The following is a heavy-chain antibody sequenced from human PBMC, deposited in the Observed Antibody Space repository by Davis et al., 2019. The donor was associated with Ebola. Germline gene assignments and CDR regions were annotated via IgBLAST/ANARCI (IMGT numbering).Heavy chain of an antibody. D-gene: IGHD4-23*01. CDR3: AREHDYGGRNYGMDV. CDR1: GGSVSSGGYY. Sequence: LRLSCPVSGGSVSSGGYYWSWIRQHPGKGLEWIGYIYYSGSTYYNPSLKSRVTISVDTSKNQFSLKLSSVTAADTAVYYCAREHDYGGRNYGMDVWGKGTTVTVSS. J-gene: IGHJ6*04. V-gene: IGHV4-31*03. CDR2: IYYSGST.